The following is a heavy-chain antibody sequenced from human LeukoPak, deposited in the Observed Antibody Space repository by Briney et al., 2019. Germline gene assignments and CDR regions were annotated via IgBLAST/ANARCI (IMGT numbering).Heavy chain of an antibody. CDR2: ISYDGSNK. CDR1: GVTFSGYG. CDR3: ARAGYCGSTCSHYYYYYGMDV. J-gene: IGHJ6*02. Sequence: GRSLRLSCAASGVTFSGYGMHWVRQAPGKGLEWVAVISYDGSNKYYADSVKGRFTISRDNSKSTLYLQMNSLRAEDTAVYYCARAGYCGSTCSHYYYYYGMDVWGQGTTVTISS. V-gene: IGHV3-30*03. D-gene: IGHD2-2*01.